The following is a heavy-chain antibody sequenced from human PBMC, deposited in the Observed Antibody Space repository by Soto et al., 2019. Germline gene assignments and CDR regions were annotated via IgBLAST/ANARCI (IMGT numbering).Heavy chain of an antibody. CDR2: INAGNGNT. J-gene: IGHJ4*02. CDR3: ARGDIVAVPAAMPSDY. Sequence: QVQLVQSGAEVKKPGASVKVSCKASGYTFTSYAMHWVRQAPGQRLEWMGWINAGNGNTKYSQKFQGRVTITRDTSASTAYMELSSLRSEDTAVYYCARGDIVAVPAAMPSDYWGQGTLVTVSS. V-gene: IGHV1-3*01. D-gene: IGHD2-2*01. CDR1: GYTFTSYA.